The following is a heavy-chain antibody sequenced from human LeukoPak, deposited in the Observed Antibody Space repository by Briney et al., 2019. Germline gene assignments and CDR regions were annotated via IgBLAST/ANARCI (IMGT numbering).Heavy chain of an antibody. CDR3: ARGVVVPAATYYYYYYYMDV. CDR2: IKQDGSEK. CDR1: GFTFSSYW. Sequence: GGSLRLSCAASGFTFSSYWMSWVRQAPGKGLEWVANIKQDGSEKYYVDSVKGRFTISRDNAKNSLYLQMNSLRAEDTAVYYCARGVVVPAATYYYYYYYMDVWGKGTTVTVSS. V-gene: IGHV3-7*01. D-gene: IGHD2-2*01. J-gene: IGHJ6*03.